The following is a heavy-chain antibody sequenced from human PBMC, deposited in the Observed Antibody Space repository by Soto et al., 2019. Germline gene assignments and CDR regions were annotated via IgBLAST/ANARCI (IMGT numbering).Heavy chain of an antibody. D-gene: IGHD6-19*01. J-gene: IGHJ5*02. CDR1: GGTFSTHV. CDR2: IVPKFGTT. Sequence: SVKVSCKPSGGTFSTHVIGWVRQAPGQGLEWMGGIVPKFGTTNYAHKFKGRVKITADESTSTAYMEVRSLTSEDTAVYYCVRGGSDNSGWYIWFDPWGQGTLVTVSS. CDR3: VRGGSDNSGWYIWFDP. V-gene: IGHV1-69*13.